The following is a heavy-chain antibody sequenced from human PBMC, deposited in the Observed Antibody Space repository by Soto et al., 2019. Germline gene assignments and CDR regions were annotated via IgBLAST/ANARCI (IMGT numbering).Heavy chain of an antibody. J-gene: IGHJ4*02. V-gene: IGHV1-8*01. Sequence: ASVKVSCKASGYMFSNYDIIWVRQATGQGLEWMGWMNPDSDKTDYAQKFQGRVTMTGNTSISTAYMELTALTYEDTAIYYCARPGARYCGGDCYSGHWGQGTLVTV. CDR2: MNPDSDKT. D-gene: IGHD2-21*02. CDR1: GYMFSNYD. CDR3: ARPGARYCGGDCYSGH.